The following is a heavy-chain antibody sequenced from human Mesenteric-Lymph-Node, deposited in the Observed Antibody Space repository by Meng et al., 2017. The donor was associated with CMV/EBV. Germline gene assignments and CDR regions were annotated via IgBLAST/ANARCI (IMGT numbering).Heavy chain of an antibody. V-gene: IGHV1-2*02. J-gene: IGHJ6*02. CDR3: ARLNRQFPEYGMDV. D-gene: IGHD5-24*01. CDR1: GYTFTGYC. Sequence: ASVKVSCKASGYTFTGYCMHWVRQAPGQGLEWMGWINPNSGGTNYAQKFQGRVTMTRDTSISTAYMELSRLRSDDTAVYYCARLNRQFPEYGMDVWGQGTTVTVSS. CDR2: INPNSGGT.